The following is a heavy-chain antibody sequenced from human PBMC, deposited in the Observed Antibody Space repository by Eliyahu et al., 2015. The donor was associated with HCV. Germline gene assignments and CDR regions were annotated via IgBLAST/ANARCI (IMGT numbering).Heavy chain of an antibody. CDR3: VKDRGVRGVIITGGFDY. V-gene: IGHV3-64D*09. CDR1: GFTFSSXA. D-gene: IGHD3-10*01. Sequence: EVQLVESGGGLVQPGGSLRLSCSASGFTFSSXAMQWVRQAPGKGLEYVSATSSNGGTTYYADSVKGRFTISRDNSKNTLHLQMSSLRPEDTAVYYCVKDRGVRGVIITGGFDYWGQGTLVTVSS. J-gene: IGHJ4*02. CDR2: TSSNGGTT.